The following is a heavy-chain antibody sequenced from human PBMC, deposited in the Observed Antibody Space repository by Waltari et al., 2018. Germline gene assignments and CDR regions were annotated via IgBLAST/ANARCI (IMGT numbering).Heavy chain of an antibody. V-gene: IGHV3-7*01. Sequence: EVQLVESGDGLVQPGGSLRLSCAASGFTFNTYWMKWIRQAPGKGLEWVANINPDGSQKFYVDSVNGRFTVSRDNAQNSLYLQMNNLRAEDTAVYYCTTLARGESGDYWGQGTLVTVSS. D-gene: IGHD3-10*01. CDR2: INPDGSQK. J-gene: IGHJ4*02. CDR3: TTLARGESGDY. CDR1: GFTFNTYW.